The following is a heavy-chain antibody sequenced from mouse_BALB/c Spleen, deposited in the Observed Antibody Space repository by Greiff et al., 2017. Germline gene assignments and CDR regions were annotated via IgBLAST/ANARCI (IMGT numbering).Heavy chain of an antibody. D-gene: IGHD1-1*01. CDR2: IYPSDSYT. CDR1: GYTFTSYW. Sequence: VQLQQPGAELVRPGASVKLSCKASGYTFTSYWINWVKQRPGQGLEWIGNIYPSDSYTNYNQKFKDKATLTVDKSSSTAYMQLSSPTSEDSAVYYCTRTGSSYRVFAYWGQGTLVTVSA. CDR3: TRTGSSYRVFAY. V-gene: IGHV1-69*02. J-gene: IGHJ3*01.